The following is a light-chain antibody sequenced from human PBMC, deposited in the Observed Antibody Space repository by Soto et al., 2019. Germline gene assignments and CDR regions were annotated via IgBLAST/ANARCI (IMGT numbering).Light chain of an antibody. Sequence: EVVMTQSPATLSVSPGESATLSCRASQTVSSNVAWYQQRPGQAPRLLIDGAFTRATGVPARFSGSRSGTEFTLTISSPQSEDFARYYCQQHNNWPYTFGQGTKLEIK. CDR3: QQHNNWPYT. CDR2: GAF. V-gene: IGKV3-15*01. J-gene: IGKJ2*01. CDR1: QTVSSN.